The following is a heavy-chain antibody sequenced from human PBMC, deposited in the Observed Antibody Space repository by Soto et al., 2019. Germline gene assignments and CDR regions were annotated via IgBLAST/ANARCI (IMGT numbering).Heavy chain of an antibody. CDR3: AKAWGTNGFPNWFDP. V-gene: IGHV3-23*01. J-gene: IGHJ5*02. D-gene: IGHD2-8*01. Sequence: TGGSLRLSCAASGFTFSSYAMSWVRQAPGKGLEWVSAISASGGTTYYADSVKGRFTISRDNSKNTLYVQMNSLRAEDTAVYHCAKAWGTNGFPNWFDPWGQGTLVTVSS. CDR1: GFTFSSYA. CDR2: ISASGGTT.